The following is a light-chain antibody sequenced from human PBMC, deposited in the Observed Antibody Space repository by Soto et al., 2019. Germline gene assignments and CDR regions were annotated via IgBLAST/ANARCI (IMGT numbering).Light chain of an antibody. J-gene: IGKJ1*01. Sequence: QVTQSSFSLSASGGGRSTHNCPASPNIPNCLNWYQQKPGKAPSLPIYGASTLQSGVPSRFSGSGSATDFTLTITSLQPEDFATYYCQQSYTTPRTFGQGTKVEIK. CDR2: GAS. CDR1: PNIPNC. CDR3: QQSYTTPRT. V-gene: IGKV1-39*01.